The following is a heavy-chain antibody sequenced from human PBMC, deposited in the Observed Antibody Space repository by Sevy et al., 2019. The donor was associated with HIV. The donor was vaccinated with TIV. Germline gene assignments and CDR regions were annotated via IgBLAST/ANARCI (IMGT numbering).Heavy chain of an antibody. V-gene: IGHV1-69*13. CDR1: GGTFSSYA. CDR2: IIPIFGTA. J-gene: IGHJ4*02. CDR3: ARVPRYCSSTSCYAFDY. D-gene: IGHD2-2*01. Sequence: ASVKVSCKASGGTFSSYAISWVRQAPGQGLEWMGGIIPIFGTANYAQKFQGRVTITADESTSTAYMELSSLRPEDTAVYYCARVPRYCSSTSCYAFDYWGQGTLVTVSS.